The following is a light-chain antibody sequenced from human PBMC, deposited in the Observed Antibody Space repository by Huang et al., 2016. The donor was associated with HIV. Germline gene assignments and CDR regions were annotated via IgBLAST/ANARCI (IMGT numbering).Light chain of an antibody. J-gene: IGKJ1*01. CDR3: QQYNYWPRT. CDR2: GAS. Sequence: EIVMTQSPATLSVSPGERVTLSCRASQSVNINLAWYLQKPGQAPMLLIYGASSRATGIPARFSGSGSGTDFTLTISSLQSEDFAVYYCQQYNYWPRTFGQGSKVEIK. CDR1: QSVNIN. V-gene: IGKV3-15*01.